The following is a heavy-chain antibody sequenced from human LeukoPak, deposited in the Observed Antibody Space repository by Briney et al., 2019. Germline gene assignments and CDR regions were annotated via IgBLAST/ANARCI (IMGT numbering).Heavy chain of an antibody. CDR1: GGSIISYY. D-gene: IGHD3-9*01. CDR2: IYTSGST. Sequence: SETLSLTCTVSGGSIISYYWSWIRQPAGKGLEWIGRIYTSGSTNYNPSLKSRVTMSVDTSKNQFSLKLSSVTAADTAVYYCARTYYDILTGYFWFDPWGQGTLVTVSS. V-gene: IGHV4-4*07. J-gene: IGHJ5*02. CDR3: ARTYYDILTGYFWFDP.